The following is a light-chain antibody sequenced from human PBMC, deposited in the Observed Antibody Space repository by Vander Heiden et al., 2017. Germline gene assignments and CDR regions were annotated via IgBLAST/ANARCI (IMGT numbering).Light chain of an antibody. CDR2: EGT. Sequence: QSALTQPAPVTGSPGQSITIPCTGSSGDVGTYNLVSWYQQYPGKAPKLMIYEGTKRPSGVSNRFSGSKSGNTASLTISGLQAGDEADYYCCSYAGTSTYVFGTGTKVTV. V-gene: IGLV2-23*01. CDR1: SGDVGTYNL. J-gene: IGLJ1*01. CDR3: CSYAGTSTYV.